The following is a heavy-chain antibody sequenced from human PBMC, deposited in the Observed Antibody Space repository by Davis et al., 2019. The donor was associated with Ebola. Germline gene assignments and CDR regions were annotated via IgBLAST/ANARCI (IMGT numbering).Heavy chain of an antibody. V-gene: IGHV4-34*01. D-gene: IGHD3-3*01. CDR2: INHSGST. J-gene: IGHJ5*01. Sequence: SETLSLTCAVYGGSFSGNYWSWIRQPPGKGLEWIGEINHSGSTNYNPSLKSRIIISVDTSKNQFSLKLSSVTAADTAVYYCARSNVKTVVFGMAILANWFDSWGQGTLVTVSS. CDR3: ARSNVKTVVFGMAILANWFDS. CDR1: GGSFSGNY.